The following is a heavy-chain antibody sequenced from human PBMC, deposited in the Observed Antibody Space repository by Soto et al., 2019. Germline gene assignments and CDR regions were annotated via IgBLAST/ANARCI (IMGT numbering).Heavy chain of an antibody. CDR3: AKEGSVVATTPDFDY. CDR2: ISYDGSYK. Sequence: QVQQVESGGGVVQPGRSLRLSCAASGFTFSSYGMHWVRQAPGKGLEWVAVISYDGSYKYYADSMKGRVTISRDNSKNTLYVQMNSLRAEDTAVYYCAKEGSVVATTPDFDYWGQGTLVTVSS. CDR1: GFTFSSYG. J-gene: IGHJ4*02. V-gene: IGHV3-30*18. D-gene: IGHD5-12*01.